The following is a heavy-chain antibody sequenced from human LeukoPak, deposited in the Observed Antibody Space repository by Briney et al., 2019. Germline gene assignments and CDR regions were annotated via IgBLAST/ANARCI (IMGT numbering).Heavy chain of an antibody. J-gene: IGHJ4*02. CDR1: GFTFSSSG. CDR2: ISYDGSNK. Sequence: PGGSLRLSCAASGFTFSSSGMHWVRQAPGKGLEWVSVISYDGSNKFYADSVKGRFTISRDNSKNTLYLQMNSLRAEDTAVYYCAKDLRRRVFDYWGQGTLVTVSS. V-gene: IGHV3-30*18. CDR3: AKDLRRRVFDY.